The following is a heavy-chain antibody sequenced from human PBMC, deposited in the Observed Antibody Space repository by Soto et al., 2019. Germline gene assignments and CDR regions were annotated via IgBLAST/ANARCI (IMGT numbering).Heavy chain of an antibody. CDR2: ISGSDGST. CDR3: AKGPGMYSDFDC. D-gene: IGHD2-8*01. CDR1: GFTFSSYA. Sequence: EVQMLESGGGLVQPGGSLRLSCAASGFTFSSYAMSWVRQAPGKGLEWVSAISGSDGSTFYADSVKGRFTISRDDSKNTLYLQMKSLRAEDTAVYYCAKGPGMYSDFDCWGQGTLVTVSS. V-gene: IGHV3-23*01. J-gene: IGHJ4*02.